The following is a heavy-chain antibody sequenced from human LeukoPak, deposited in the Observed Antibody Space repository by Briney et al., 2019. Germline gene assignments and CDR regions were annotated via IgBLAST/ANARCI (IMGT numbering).Heavy chain of an antibody. CDR1: GYTFTSYD. Sequence: ASVKVSCKASGYTFTSYDINWVRQATGQGLEWVGWMNPNSGNTGYAQKFQGRVTMTRNTSISTAYMELSSLRSEDTAVYYCARVSSSPNYYYYYMDVWGKGTTVTVSS. CDR2: MNPNSGNT. J-gene: IGHJ6*03. CDR3: ARVSSSPNYYYYYMDV. V-gene: IGHV1-8*01. D-gene: IGHD6-13*01.